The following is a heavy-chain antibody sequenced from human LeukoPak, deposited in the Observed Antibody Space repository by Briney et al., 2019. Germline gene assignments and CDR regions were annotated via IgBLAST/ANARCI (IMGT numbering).Heavy chain of an antibody. V-gene: IGHV4-39*07. CDR1: GGSISSSRHH. Sequence: SETLSLTCTVSGGSISSSRHHWGWIRQPPGKGLEWIGEINHSGSTNYNPSLKSRVTISVDTSKNQFSLKLSSVTAADTAVYYCARGGYCSGGSCSVFDPWGQGTLVTVSS. J-gene: IGHJ5*02. CDR2: INHSGST. CDR3: ARGGYCSGGSCSVFDP. D-gene: IGHD2-15*01.